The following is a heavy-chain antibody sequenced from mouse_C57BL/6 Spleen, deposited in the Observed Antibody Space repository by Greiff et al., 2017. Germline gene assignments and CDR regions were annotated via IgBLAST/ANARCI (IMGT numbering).Heavy chain of an antibody. V-gene: IGHV1-22*01. D-gene: IGHD1-1*01. CDR1: GYTFTDYN. CDR2: INPNNGGT. CDR3: ARGAYYGSSHWYFDV. J-gene: IGHJ1*03. Sequence: EVQLQQSGPELVKPGASVKMSCKASGYTFTDYNMHWVKQSHGKSLEWIGYINPNNGGTSYNQKVKGKATLTVNKSSSTAYMELRSLTSEDSAVYYCARGAYYGSSHWYFDVWGTGTTVTVSS.